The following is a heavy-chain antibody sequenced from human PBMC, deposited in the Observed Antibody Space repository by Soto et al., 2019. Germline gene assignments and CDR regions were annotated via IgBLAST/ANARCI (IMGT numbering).Heavy chain of an antibody. CDR1: GDSVSSNSAA. CDR3: ARDRRYFDWLSSLRINAFDI. V-gene: IGHV6-1*01. D-gene: IGHD3-9*01. Sequence: SQTLSLTCAISGDSVSSNSAAWNWIRQSPSRGLEWLGRTYYRSKWYNDYAVSVKSRITINPDTSKNQFSLQLNSVTPEDTAVYYCARDRRYFDWLSSLRINAFDIWGQGTMVTVSS. CDR2: TYYRSKWYN. J-gene: IGHJ3*02.